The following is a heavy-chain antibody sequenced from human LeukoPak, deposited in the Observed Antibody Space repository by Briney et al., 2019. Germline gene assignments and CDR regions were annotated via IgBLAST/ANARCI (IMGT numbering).Heavy chain of an antibody. CDR3: TRKTPGRTPFDY. D-gene: IGHD2-15*01. V-gene: IGHV3-23*01. CDR1: GFTFSSYA. J-gene: IGHJ4*02. CDR2: ISGSGGST. Sequence: GGSLRLSCAASGFTFSSYAMSWVRQAPGKGLEWVSAISGSGGSTYSADSVKGRFTISRDNSKNTLYLQMNSLRAEDTAVYYCTRKTPGRTPFDYWGQGILVTVSS.